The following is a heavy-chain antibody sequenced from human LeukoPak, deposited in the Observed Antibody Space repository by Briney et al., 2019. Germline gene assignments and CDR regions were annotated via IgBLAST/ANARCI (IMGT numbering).Heavy chain of an antibody. CDR3: AREDSNYPYYYYGMDV. CDR1: GYTFTGYY. Sequence: ASVKVSCKASGYTFTGYYMHWVRQAPGQGLEWLGWINPNSGGTNYAQKLQGRVTMTTDTSTSTAYMELRSLRSDDTAVYYCAREDSNYPYYYYGMDVWGQGTTVTVSS. J-gene: IGHJ6*02. D-gene: IGHD4-11*01. CDR2: INPNSGGT. V-gene: IGHV1-2*02.